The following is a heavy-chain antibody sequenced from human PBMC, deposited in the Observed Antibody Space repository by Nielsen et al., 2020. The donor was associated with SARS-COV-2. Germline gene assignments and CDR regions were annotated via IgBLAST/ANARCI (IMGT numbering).Heavy chain of an antibody. J-gene: IGHJ4*02. CDR3: ARDRDYGSGSYLDY. CDR1: GGTFSSYA. V-gene: IGHV1-69*06. Sequence: SVKVSCKASGGTFSSYAISWVRQAPGQGLEWMGGIIPIFGTANYAQKFQGRVTITADKSTSTAYMELSSLRSEDTAVYYCARDRDYGSGSYLDYWGQGTLVTVSS. CDR2: IIPIFGTA. D-gene: IGHD3-10*01.